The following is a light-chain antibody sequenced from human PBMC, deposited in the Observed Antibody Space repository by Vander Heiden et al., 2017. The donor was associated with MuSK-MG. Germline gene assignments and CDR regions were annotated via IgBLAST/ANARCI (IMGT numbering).Light chain of an antibody. CDR3: QQDDNLPYT. J-gene: IGKJ2*01. V-gene: IGKV1-33*01. CDR2: DAS. Sequence: DIQMTQSPSSLSASVGDRVTTTCQASQDISNYLNWYQQKPGKAPKLLIYDASNLETGVPSRFSGSGSGTDFTFTISSLQPEDIATYYCQQDDNLPYTFGPGTKLEIK. CDR1: QDISNY.